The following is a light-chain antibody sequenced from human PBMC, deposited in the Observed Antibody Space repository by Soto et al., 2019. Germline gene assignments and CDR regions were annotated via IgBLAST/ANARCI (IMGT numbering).Light chain of an antibody. Sequence: AIRMTQSPSSFSASTGDRVTITCRASQGISSYLAWYQQKPGKAPKLLIYAASTLQSGVPSRFSGSGSETDFTLTISCLQSEDFATYYCQQYYSYHITFGQGTRLEIK. CDR1: QGISSY. J-gene: IGKJ5*01. V-gene: IGKV1-8*01. CDR2: AAS. CDR3: QQYYSYHIT.